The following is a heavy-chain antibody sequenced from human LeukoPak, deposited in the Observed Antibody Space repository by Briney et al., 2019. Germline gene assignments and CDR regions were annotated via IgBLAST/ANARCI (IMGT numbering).Heavy chain of an antibody. CDR1: GGSISSGSYY. CDR2: IYTSGST. J-gene: IGHJ4*02. CDR3: ARDCGGDCGDYFDY. V-gene: IGHV4-61*02. D-gene: IGHD2-21*02. Sequence: SETLSLTCTVSGGSISSGSYYWSWIRQPAGKGLEWIGRIYTSGSTNYNPSLKSRVTISVDTSKNQFSLKLSSVTAADTAEYYCARDCGGDCGDYFDYWGQGTLVTVSS.